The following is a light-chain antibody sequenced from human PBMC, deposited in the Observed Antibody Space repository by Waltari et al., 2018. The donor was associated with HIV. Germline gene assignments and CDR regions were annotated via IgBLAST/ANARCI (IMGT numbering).Light chain of an antibody. CDR1: QSLSGN. CDR2: GAS. Sequence: MTQSPATLSVSPGERVTLSCRASQSLSGNLAWYQQKPGQAPRLLIHGASTRATGFPDRVTGSGSGAEFTLTISGLQSEDFAVYYCQQYNNWPWTFGQGTKVEIK. CDR3: QQYNNWPWT. J-gene: IGKJ1*01. V-gene: IGKV3-15*01.